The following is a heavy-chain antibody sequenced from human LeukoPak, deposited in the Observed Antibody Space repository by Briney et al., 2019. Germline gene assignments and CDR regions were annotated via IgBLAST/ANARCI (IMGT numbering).Heavy chain of an antibody. CDR3: ATDTGYSYGSSDY. D-gene: IGHD5-18*01. Sequence: PGGSLRLSCAASGFTFSDSYMSWVRQAPGKGLEWVSYITSSGDYTNYADSVKGRFTISRDNAKNSLYLQMNSLRADDTAVYYCATDTGYSYGSSDYWGQGTLATVSS. CDR1: GFTFSDSY. V-gene: IGHV3-11*06. CDR2: ITSSGDYT. J-gene: IGHJ4*02.